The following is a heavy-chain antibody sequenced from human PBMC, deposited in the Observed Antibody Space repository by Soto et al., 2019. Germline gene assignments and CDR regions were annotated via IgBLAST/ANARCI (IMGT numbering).Heavy chain of an antibody. CDR1: GFSISTSGGG. CDR3: AHKDPADWDIDY. V-gene: IGHV2-5*02. CDR2: IFWDNDK. J-gene: IGHJ4*02. D-gene: IGHD3-9*01. Sequence: SGPTLVNPTQPLTLTCTFSGFSISTSGGGVGWIRQPPGKALEWLALIFWDNDKRYSPSLKSRLTITKDTSKNQVVVTMTNMDPVDTATYYCAHKDPADWDIDYWGQETLLTISS.